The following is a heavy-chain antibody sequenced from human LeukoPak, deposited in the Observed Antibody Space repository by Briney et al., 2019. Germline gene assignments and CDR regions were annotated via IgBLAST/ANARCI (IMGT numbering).Heavy chain of an antibody. J-gene: IGHJ2*01. D-gene: IGHD3-3*01. V-gene: IGHV4-59*01. Sequence: KPSETLSLTCTVSGGSISGYYWSWIRQPPGKAPEWIGYISHRGSTKYNLSLKSRVTMSVDTSKNQFSLKLSSVTAADTAVYYCAAIPYRDFWNQDWYFDLWGRGTLVTVSS. CDR3: AAIPYRDFWNQDWYFDL. CDR2: ISHRGST. CDR1: GGSISGYY.